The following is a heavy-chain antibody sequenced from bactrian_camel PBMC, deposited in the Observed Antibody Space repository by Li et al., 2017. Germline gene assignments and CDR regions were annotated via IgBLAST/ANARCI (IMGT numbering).Heavy chain of an antibody. V-gene: IGHV3S53*01. CDR1: GTLPSSVC. CDR2: IGSDGTT. D-gene: IGHD5*01. J-gene: IGHJ4*01. CDR3: AASFRYGYKWLADPRPNTGW. Sequence: VQLVESGGASVQAGGSLVLSCAVSGTLPSSVCMGWFRQGAGKEHEGVATIGSDGTTNYADPVKGRFTISKDNAKNTLYLHMNTLKPEDSAIYYCAASFRYGYKWLADPRPNTGWWGQGTQVTVS.